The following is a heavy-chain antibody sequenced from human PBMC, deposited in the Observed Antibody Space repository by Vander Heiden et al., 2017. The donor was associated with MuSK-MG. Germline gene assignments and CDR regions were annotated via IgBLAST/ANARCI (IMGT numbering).Heavy chain of an antibody. CDR1: GFTFSIYD. CDR3: AKPHLRTYDCSGPDAFEI. D-gene: IGHD3-22*01. CDR2: ISYDGFNQ. Sequence: QEQMVESGGAVVHPGRSLRVSCAASGFTFSIYDLLWVHQAPGKGLEWVSFISYDGFNQYYADSVRGRFTISRDTSDNTVHLQMNSLRAEDTAVYYCAKPHLRTYDCSGPDAFEIWGQGTMVAVS. J-gene: IGHJ3*02. V-gene: IGHV3-30*18.